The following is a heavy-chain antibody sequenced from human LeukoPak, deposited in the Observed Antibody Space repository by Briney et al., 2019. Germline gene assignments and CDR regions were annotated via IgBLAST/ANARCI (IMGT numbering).Heavy chain of an antibody. V-gene: IGHV3-66*01. CDR1: GSTFSSYA. CDR3: ARVTGYYGLDY. D-gene: IGHD3-9*01. Sequence: PGGSLRLSCAASGSTFSSYAMSWVRQAPGKGLEWVSIIYSGGSTYYADSVKGRFTISRDNSKNTLYLQMNSLRAEDTAVYYCARVTGYYGLDYWGQGTLVTVSS. CDR2: IYSGGST. J-gene: IGHJ4*02.